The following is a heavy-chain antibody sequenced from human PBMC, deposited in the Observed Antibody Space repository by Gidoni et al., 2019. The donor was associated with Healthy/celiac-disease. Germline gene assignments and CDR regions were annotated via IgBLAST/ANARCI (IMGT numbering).Heavy chain of an antibody. CDR1: GYSFTSYW. CDR2: IYPGDSDT. V-gene: IGHV5-51*01. J-gene: IGHJ4*02. CDR3: ARRLGYCSGGSCAHFAIDY. Sequence: EVQLVQSGAEVKKHGESLKISCKGSGYSFTSYWIGWVRQMPGKGLEWMGIIYPGDSDTRYSPSFQGQVTISADKSISTAYLQWSSLKASDTAMYYCARRLGYCSGGSCAHFAIDYWGQGTLVTVSS. D-gene: IGHD2-15*01.